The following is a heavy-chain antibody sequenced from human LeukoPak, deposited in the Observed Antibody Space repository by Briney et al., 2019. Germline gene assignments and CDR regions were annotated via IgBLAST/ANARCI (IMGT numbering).Heavy chain of an antibody. D-gene: IGHD5-24*01. CDR3: AKGGVATMRDGYNYYYYYMEV. V-gene: IGHV3-23*01. Sequence: GGSLRLSCAASGITSNSHAMSWVRQAPGKGLEWVSLISGSGGHTYYGDSVKGRFTISRDNSKNTLYLQMNSLRADDTAVYYCAKGGVATMRDGYNYYYYYMEVWGRGTTVTVSS. CDR2: ISGSGGHT. CDR1: GITSNSHA. J-gene: IGHJ6*03.